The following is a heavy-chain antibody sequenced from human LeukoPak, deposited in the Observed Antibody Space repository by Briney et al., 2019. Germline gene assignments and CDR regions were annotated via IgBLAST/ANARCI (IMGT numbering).Heavy chain of an antibody. CDR2: IYYSGGT. CDR1: GGSISFSSYY. Sequence: SETLSLTCTVSGGSISFSSYYWGWIRQPPGKGLEWIGSIYYSGGTYYNPSLRSRVTISEDTSKNQFSLKLSSVTAADTAVYYCASFYDYYDSSGHDAFDIWGQGTMVTVSS. CDR3: ASFYDYYDSSGHDAFDI. D-gene: IGHD3-22*01. V-gene: IGHV4-39*07. J-gene: IGHJ3*02.